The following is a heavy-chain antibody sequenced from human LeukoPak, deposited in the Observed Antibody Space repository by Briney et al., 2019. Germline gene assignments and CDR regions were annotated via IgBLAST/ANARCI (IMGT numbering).Heavy chain of an antibody. CDR2: FDPEDGET. V-gene: IGHV1-24*01. D-gene: IGHD1-26*01. Sequence: ASVKVSCKVSGYTLTELSMHWVRQAPGKGLEWMGGFDPEDGETIYAQKFQGRVAMTEDTSTDTAYMELSSLRSEDTAVYYCATDRPPVGATTYHTFWGQGTLVTVSS. J-gene: IGHJ4*02. CDR1: GYTLTELS. CDR3: ATDRPPVGATTYHTF.